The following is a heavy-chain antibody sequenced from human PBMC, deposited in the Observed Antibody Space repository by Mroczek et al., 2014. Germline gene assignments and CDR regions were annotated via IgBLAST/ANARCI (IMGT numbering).Heavy chain of an antibody. V-gene: IGHV3-30-3*01. CDR2: ISYDGSNK. J-gene: IGHJ4*02. CDR3: ARDAVPQFFVVVPAVYSHYFDY. D-gene: IGHD2-2*01. Sequence: SGGGVVQPGRSLRLSCAASGFTFSSYAMHWVRQAPGKGLEWVAVISYDGSNKYYADSVKGRFTISRDNSKNTLYLQMNSLRAEDTAVYYCARDAVPQFFVVVPAVYSHYFDYWGQGTLVTVSS. CDR1: GFTFSSYA.